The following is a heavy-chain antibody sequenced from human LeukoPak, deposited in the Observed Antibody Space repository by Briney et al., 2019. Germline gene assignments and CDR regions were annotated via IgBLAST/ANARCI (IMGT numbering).Heavy chain of an antibody. Sequence: SETLSLTCAVSGGSISSYYWSWLRQPPGKGLEWIVYIYCSGSTNYNPSLKSRVTISVDTSNNPFSLQLSSVTAADTAVYSCASRRIAVAAYYFDYWGQGTLVTVSS. CDR3: ASRRIAVAAYYFDY. J-gene: IGHJ4*02. V-gene: IGHV4-59*12. CDR2: IYCSGST. CDR1: GGSISSYY. D-gene: IGHD6-19*01.